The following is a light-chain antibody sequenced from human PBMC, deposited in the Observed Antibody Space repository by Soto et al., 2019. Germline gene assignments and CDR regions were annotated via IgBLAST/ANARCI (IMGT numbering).Light chain of an antibody. J-gene: IGKJ4*01. Sequence: DIQMTQSPSSLSASVGDRVTITCRASQSISSYLNWYQQKPGKAPKLLIYAASSLQSGVTSSFSGSGSGTDFTLTNSSLQPEDFATYNCQQSYSTLTFGGGTKVEIK. CDR3: QQSYSTLT. CDR1: QSISSY. CDR2: AAS. V-gene: IGKV1-39*01.